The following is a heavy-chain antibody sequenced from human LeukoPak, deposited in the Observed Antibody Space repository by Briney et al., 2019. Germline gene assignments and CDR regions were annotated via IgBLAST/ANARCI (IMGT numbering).Heavy chain of an antibody. CDR1: GFTLSNYW. CDR2: LHSNGAFT. Sequence: GGSLSLSCSASGFTLSNYWMHWVRQAPGKGLVWVARLHSNGAFTTYADSVKGRFTISSDTAKNTLYLQMNSLRVEDTAVYYCARFVVVTAGDYWGQGTLVTVSS. D-gene: IGHD2-21*02. CDR3: ARFVVVTAGDY. J-gene: IGHJ4*01. V-gene: IGHV3-74*01.